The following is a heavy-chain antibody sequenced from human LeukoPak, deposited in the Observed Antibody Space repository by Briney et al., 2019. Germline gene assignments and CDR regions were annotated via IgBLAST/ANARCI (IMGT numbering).Heavy chain of an antibody. CDR2: INTNTGNP. J-gene: IGHJ5*02. Sequence: ASVKVSCKASGYSFTGYPIHWVRQAPGQGLEWMGWINTNTGNPTYAQGFTGRFVFSLDTSVSTAYLQISSLKAEDTAVYYCARASLYSYGIFDPWGQGTLVTVSS. CDR3: ARASLYSYGIFDP. D-gene: IGHD5-18*01. CDR1: GYSFTGYP. V-gene: IGHV7-4-1*02.